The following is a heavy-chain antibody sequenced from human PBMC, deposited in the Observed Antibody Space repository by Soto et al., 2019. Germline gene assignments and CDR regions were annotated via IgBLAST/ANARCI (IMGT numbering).Heavy chain of an antibody. D-gene: IGHD3-16*01. J-gene: IGHJ4*02. CDR3: ARDPPGFGGDTNTQPMCYFDY. V-gene: IGHV1-46*01. CDR2: INPSGGST. CDR1: GYTFTSYY. Sequence: ASVKVSCKASGYTFTSYYMHWVRQAPGQGLEWMGIINPSGGSTSYAQKFQGRVTMTRDTSTSTVYMELSSLRSEDTAVYYCARDPPGFGGDTNTQPMCYFDYWGQGTLVTVSS.